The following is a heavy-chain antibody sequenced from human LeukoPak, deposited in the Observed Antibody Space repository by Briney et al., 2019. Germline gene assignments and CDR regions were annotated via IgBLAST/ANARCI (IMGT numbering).Heavy chain of an antibody. CDR1: TFSISSGSCF. J-gene: IGHJ5*02. D-gene: IGHD2-2*01. V-gene: IGHV4-61*02. CDR3: AGDREVVPAATPSNWFDP. CDR2: IYTSGSA. Sequence: PSVNLSCNSSVATFSISSGSCFRHWIRQPAGKGLERIGRIYTSGSAHYNPSLNTRVTISADTTKDQFLLKLSSVTAADTAVYYCAGDREVVPAATPSNWFDPWGQGTLVTVS.